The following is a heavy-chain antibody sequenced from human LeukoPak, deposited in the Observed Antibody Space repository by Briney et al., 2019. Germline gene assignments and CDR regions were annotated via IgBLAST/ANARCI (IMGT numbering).Heavy chain of an antibody. CDR2: ISGSGGST. Sequence: GGSLRLSCAASGFTFSSYAMSWVRQAPGKGLEWVSSISGSGGSTYYADSVKGRSTISRDNSKNTLYLQMNSLRAEDTAVYYCAKDRLGYSSGWYSEGTPIYFDYWGQGTLVTVSS. V-gene: IGHV3-23*01. CDR1: GFTFSSYA. J-gene: IGHJ4*02. D-gene: IGHD6-19*01. CDR3: AKDRLGYSSGWYSEGTPIYFDY.